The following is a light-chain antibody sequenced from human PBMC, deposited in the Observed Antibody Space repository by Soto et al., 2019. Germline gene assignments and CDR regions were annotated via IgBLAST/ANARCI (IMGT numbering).Light chain of an antibody. CDR1: QSISSW. J-gene: IGKJ1*01. Sequence: DIQMTQSPSTLSASLGDRVTITCRASQSISSWLAWYQQKPGKAPKLLIYKASSLESGVPSRFSGSGSGTEFTLTISSLQPDDFANYYCQQYNSYFSSTFGQGTKVDIK. V-gene: IGKV1-5*03. CDR2: KAS. CDR3: QQYNSYFSST.